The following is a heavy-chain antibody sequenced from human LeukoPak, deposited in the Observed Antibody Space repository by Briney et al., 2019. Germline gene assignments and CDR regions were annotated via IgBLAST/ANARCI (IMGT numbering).Heavy chain of an antibody. V-gene: IGHV4-31*03. CDR2: IYYSGST. J-gene: IGHJ4*02. CDR1: GGSISSGGYY. Sequence: SETLSLTCTVSGGSISSGGYYWSWIRQHPGKGLEWIGYIYYSGSTYYNPSLKSRGIISVETSKNQFSLKLSSVTAAETALYYCARLMLSWREFDSSGQGTLVTVSS. D-gene: IGHD1-26*01. CDR3: ARLMLSWREFDS.